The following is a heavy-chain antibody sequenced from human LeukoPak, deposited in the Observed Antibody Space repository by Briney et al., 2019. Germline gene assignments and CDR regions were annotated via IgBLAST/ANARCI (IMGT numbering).Heavy chain of an antibody. CDR3: AGGGSPHI. CDR1: GGSINNAF. CDR2: LYTSGST. J-gene: IGHJ3*02. D-gene: IGHD1-26*01. Sequence: SETLSLTCTVSGGSINNAFLTWVRQPAGKALEWIGRLYTSGSTTYNPSLKSRVTMSLDTSMTQFSLKLKSVTAADTAVYYCAGGGSPHIWGQGTMVTVSS. V-gene: IGHV4-4*07.